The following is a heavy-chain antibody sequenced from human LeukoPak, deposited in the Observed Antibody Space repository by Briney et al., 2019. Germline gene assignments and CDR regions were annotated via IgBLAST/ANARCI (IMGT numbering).Heavy chain of an antibody. CDR1: RYTFTSYG. V-gene: IGHV1-18*01. J-gene: IGHJ6*02. D-gene: IGHD3-3*01. Sequence: ASEKVSRKASRYTFTSYGISWVRQAPGKGLEWMGWISPYNGNTNYAPKLQGRVTMTTDTSTSTAYMELRSLTSDDTAVYYCARVKSDDFWSGYSRPAYGMDVWGQGPRSPSP. CDR2: ISPYNGNT. CDR3: ARVKSDDFWSGYSRPAYGMDV.